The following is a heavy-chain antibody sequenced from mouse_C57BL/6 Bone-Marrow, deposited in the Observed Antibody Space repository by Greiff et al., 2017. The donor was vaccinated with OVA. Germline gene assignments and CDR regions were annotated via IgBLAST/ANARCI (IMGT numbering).Heavy chain of an antibody. CDR3: TRSYSNYGDFDY. V-gene: IGHV1-15*01. D-gene: IGHD2-5*01. CDR2: IDPETGGT. Sequence: VQLQQSGAELVRPGASVTLSCKASGYTFTDYEMHWVKQTPVHGLEWIGAIDPETGGTAYNQKFKGKAILTADKSSSTAYTELRSLTSEDSAVYYCTRSYSNYGDFDYWGQGTTLTVSS. CDR1: GYTFTDYE. J-gene: IGHJ2*01.